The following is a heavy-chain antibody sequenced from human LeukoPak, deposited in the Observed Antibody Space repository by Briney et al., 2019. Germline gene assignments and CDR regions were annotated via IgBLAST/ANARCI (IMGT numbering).Heavy chain of an antibody. V-gene: IGHV3-21*01. CDR2: ISSSSSYI. D-gene: IGHD2-2*01. Sequence: GGSLRLSCAASGFTFSSYSMNWVRQAPGKGLEWVSSISSSSSYIYYADSVKGRFTISRDNAKNSLYLQMNSLRAEDTAVYYCALILGYCSSTSCSSPGYWGQGTLVTVSS. J-gene: IGHJ4*02. CDR3: ALILGYCSSTSCSSPGY. CDR1: GFTFSSYS.